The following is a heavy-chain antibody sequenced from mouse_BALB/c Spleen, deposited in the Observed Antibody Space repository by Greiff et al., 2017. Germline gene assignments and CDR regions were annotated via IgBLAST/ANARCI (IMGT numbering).Heavy chain of an antibody. CDR1: GFSLTSYG. Sequence: VKLVESGPGLVQPSQSLSITCTVSGFSLTSYGVHWVRQSPGKGLEWLGVIWSGGSTDYNAAFISRLSISKDNSKSQVFFKMNSLQANDTAIYYCARREGLWDAMDYWGQGTSVTVSS. V-gene: IGHV2-2*02. J-gene: IGHJ4*01. CDR3: ARREGLWDAMDY. D-gene: IGHD1-1*02. CDR2: IWSGGST.